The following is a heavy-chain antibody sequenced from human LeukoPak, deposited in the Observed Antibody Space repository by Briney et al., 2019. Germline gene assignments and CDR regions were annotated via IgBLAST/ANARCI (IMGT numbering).Heavy chain of an antibody. J-gene: IGHJ4*02. Sequence: SETLSLTCTVSGGSISSYYWSWIRQPPGKGLEWIGYIYYSGSTNYNPSLKSRVTISVDTSKNQFSLKLSSVTAADTAVYYCARGSDYYDSSSRIGGGFDYWGQGTLVTVSS. CDR1: GGSISSYY. CDR3: ARGSDYYDSSSRIGGGFDY. V-gene: IGHV4-59*12. D-gene: IGHD3-22*01. CDR2: IYYSGST.